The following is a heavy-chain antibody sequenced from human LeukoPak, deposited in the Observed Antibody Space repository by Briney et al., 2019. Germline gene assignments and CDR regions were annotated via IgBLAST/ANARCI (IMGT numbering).Heavy chain of an antibody. CDR3: ARGGYSRPDY. V-gene: IGHV3-48*01. Sequence: GGSLRLSCAASEFIFSNYGMNWVRQAPGKGLEWVSYISSNSRTINYADSVRGRFTISRDNGKNSLYLQMNSLSVEDTAVYYCARGGYSRPDYWGQGTLVTVSS. CDR1: EFIFSNYG. D-gene: IGHD4-11*01. CDR2: ISSNSRTI. J-gene: IGHJ4*02.